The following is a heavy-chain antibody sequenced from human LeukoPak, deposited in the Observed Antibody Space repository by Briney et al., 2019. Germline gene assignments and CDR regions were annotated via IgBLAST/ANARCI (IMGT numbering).Heavy chain of an antibody. CDR3: AGGYRYFHH. D-gene: IGHD1-1*01. V-gene: IGHV3-74*01. Sequence: PGGSLRLSCAASGFTFSSYWMHWVRQAPGKGLVWVSRISSDGTSTSYADSVKGRFTISRDNAKNTLYMQVNSLRAEDTAVYYCAGGYRYFHHWGQGTLVTVSS. CDR1: GFTFSSYW. J-gene: IGHJ1*01. CDR2: ISSDGTST.